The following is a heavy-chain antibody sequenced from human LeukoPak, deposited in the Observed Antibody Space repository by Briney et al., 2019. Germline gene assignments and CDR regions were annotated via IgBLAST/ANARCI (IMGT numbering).Heavy chain of an antibody. V-gene: IGHV1-8*02. CDR1: GYTFTGYY. D-gene: IGHD3-10*01. CDR2: MNPNSGDT. CDR3: ARAPKITMVRGVIIRWFDP. Sequence: ASVKVSCKASGYTFTGYYMHWVRQAPGQGLEWMGWMNPNSGDTGYAQKFQGRVTMTRNTSISTAYMELSSLRSEDTAVYYCARAPKITMVRGVIIRWFDPWGQGTLVTVSS. J-gene: IGHJ5*02.